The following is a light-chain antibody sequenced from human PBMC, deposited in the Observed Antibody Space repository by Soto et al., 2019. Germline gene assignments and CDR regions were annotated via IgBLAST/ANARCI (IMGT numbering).Light chain of an antibody. CDR2: GAS. CDR3: QHLFMYPPT. CDR1: QTVRTF. Sequence: EVVLTQSPATLSLSPGERATLSCRASQTVRTFLDWYQQKPGQAPRLLIYGASNRATGIPARFSGSGFGTDFTLTISSLERDDFAVYYCQHLFMYPPTFGPGTKVDIK. V-gene: IGKV3-11*01. J-gene: IGKJ3*01.